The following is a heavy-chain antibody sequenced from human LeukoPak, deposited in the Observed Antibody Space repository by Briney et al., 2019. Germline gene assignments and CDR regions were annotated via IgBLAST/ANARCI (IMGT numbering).Heavy chain of an antibody. CDR3: ARHYYYSYYYMDL. Sequence: SETLSLTCTVSGGSISSYYWSWIRQPPGKGLEWIGYIYYSGSTNYNPSLKSRVTISGDTTKNQFSLKLSSVTAADTAVYYCARHYYYSYYYMDLWGKGTTVTVSS. J-gene: IGHJ6*03. CDR2: IYYSGST. CDR1: GGSISSYY. V-gene: IGHV4-59*08.